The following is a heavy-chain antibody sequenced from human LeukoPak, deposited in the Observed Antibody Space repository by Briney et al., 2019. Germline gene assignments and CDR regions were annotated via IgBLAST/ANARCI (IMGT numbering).Heavy chain of an antibody. CDR3: ARELLYGSGSYYEP. V-gene: IGHV1-69*04. D-gene: IGHD3-10*01. J-gene: IGHJ4*02. CDR2: IIPILGIA. Sequence: ASVKVSCKASGGTFSSYAISWVRQAPGQGLEWMGRIIPILGIANYAQKFQGRVTITADKSTSTAYMELSSLRSEDTAVYYCARELLYGSGSYYEPWGQGTLVTVSS. CDR1: GGTFSSYA.